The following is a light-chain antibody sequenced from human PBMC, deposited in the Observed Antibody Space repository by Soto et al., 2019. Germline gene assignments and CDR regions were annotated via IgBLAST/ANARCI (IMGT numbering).Light chain of an antibody. J-gene: IGKJ3*01. Sequence: DIQMTQSPSSLSASVGDRVTITCRASQGISNSFAWYQQKPGKVPKLLIYAASTLQSGVPSQFSASGSETAFTLTSSSLQPDDVATYYCQNYYSAPPGSTFGPGTKVDIK. CDR2: AAS. V-gene: IGKV1-27*01. CDR3: QNYYSAPPGST. CDR1: QGISNS.